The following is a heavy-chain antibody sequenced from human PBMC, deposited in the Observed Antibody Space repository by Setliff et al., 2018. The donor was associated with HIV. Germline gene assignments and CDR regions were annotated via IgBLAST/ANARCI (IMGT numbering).Heavy chain of an antibody. CDR1: GFTFSSYE. Sequence: PGGSLRLSCAASGFTFSSYEMNWVRQAPGKGLEWVSYISSSGSTIYYADSVKGRFTISRDNAKNSLYLQMNSLRAEGTAVYYCARSRAAGFDYWGQGTLVTVSS. D-gene: IGHD6-13*01. V-gene: IGHV3-48*03. CDR2: ISSSGSTI. CDR3: ARSRAAGFDY. J-gene: IGHJ4*02.